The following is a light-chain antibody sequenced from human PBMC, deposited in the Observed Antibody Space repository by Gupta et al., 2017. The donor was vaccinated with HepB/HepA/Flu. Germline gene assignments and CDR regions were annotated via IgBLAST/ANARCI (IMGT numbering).Light chain of an antibody. V-gene: IGKV3-11*01. CDR1: QSVSSY. J-gene: IGKJ1*01. CDR3: QQRSNWPWT. CDR2: DAS. Sequence: EIVFTQSPATLSLSPGERATLSCRASQSVSSYLAWYQQKPGQAPRLLIYDASNRATGIPARFSGSGSGTDFTLTISSLEPEDCAVYYCQQRSNWPWTFGQGTKVEIK.